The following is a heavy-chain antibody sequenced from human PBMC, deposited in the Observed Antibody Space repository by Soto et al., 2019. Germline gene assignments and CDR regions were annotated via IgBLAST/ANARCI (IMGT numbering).Heavy chain of an antibody. J-gene: IGHJ4*02. CDR3: ARAPSGNYLDY. CDR2: IYYSGST. Sequence: PSETPSLTCTVSGGSISSGDYYWSWIRQPPGKGLEWIGYIYYSGSTYYNPSLKSRVTISVDTSKNQFSLKLSSVTAADTAVYYCARAPSGNYLDYWGQGTLVTVSS. V-gene: IGHV4-30-4*01. D-gene: IGHD6-25*01. CDR1: GGSISSGDYY.